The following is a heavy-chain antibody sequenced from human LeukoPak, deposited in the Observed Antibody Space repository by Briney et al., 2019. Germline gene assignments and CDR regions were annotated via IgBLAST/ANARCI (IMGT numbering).Heavy chain of an antibody. J-gene: IGHJ3*02. V-gene: IGHV3-21*01. CDR3: ARAARPGAFDI. CDR1: GFTFSSYS. Sequence: PGGSLRLSCAASGFTFSSYSMNWVRQAPGKRLEWVSSISSSSSYIYYADSVKGRFTISRDNAKNSLYLQMNSLRAEDTAVYYCARAARPGAFDIWGQGTMVTVSS. CDR2: ISSSSSYI.